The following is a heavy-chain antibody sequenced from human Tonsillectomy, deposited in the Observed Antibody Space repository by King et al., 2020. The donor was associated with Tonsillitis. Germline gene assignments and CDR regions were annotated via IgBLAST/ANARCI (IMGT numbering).Heavy chain of an antibody. V-gene: IGHV3-48*01. Sequence: VQLVESGGGLVQPGGSLRLSCTASEFIFSTYSMNWVRQAPGKGLEWVSSISSSSSAIYHADSVKGRFTISRDNAKNSLYLQMNSLRAEDTAVYYCARDVVVATSLGMDVWGQGTTVTVSS. CDR3: ARDVVVATSLGMDV. J-gene: IGHJ6*02. CDR2: ISSSSSAI. CDR1: EFIFSTYS. D-gene: IGHD5-12*01.